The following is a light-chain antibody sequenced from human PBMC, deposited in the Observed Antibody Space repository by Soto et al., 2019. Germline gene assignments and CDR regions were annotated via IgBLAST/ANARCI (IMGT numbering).Light chain of an antibody. V-gene: IGKV1-5*01. CDR2: AAS. J-gene: IGKJ1*01. CDR3: QQYNSYWT. Sequence: IQMTQSPSSLSASVGDRVTISCRASQGVTSYLAWYQQTPGKAPKLLIYAASTLESGVPSRFSGSGSGTDFTLTISSLQPDDFATYYCQQYNSYWTFGQGTKVDIK. CDR1: QGVTSY.